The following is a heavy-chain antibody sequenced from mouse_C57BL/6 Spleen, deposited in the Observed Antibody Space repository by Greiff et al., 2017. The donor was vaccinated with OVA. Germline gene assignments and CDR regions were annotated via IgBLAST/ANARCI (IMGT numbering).Heavy chain of an antibody. Sequence: VHLVESGPGLVAPSQSLSITCTVSGFSLTSYAISWVRQPPGKGLEWLGVIWTGGGTNYNSALKSRLSISKDNSKSQVFLQMNSLQTDDTARYYCARYYYGSSYWYFDVWGTGTTVTVSS. CDR3: ARYYYGSSYWYFDV. CDR2: IWTGGGT. D-gene: IGHD1-1*01. CDR1: GFSLTSYA. J-gene: IGHJ1*03. V-gene: IGHV2-9-1*01.